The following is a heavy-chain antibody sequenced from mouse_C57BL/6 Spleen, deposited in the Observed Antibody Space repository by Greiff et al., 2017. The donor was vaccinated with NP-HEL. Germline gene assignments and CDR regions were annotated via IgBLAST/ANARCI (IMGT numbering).Heavy chain of an antibody. Sequence: EVKLMESGGGLVKPGGSLKLSCAASGFTFSSYAMSWVRQTPEKRLEWVATISDGGSYTYYPDNVKGRFTISRDNAKNNLYLQMSHLKSEDTAMYYCARETYYYGNFDYWGQGTTLTVSS. D-gene: IGHD1-1*01. V-gene: IGHV5-4*01. CDR3: ARETYYYGNFDY. J-gene: IGHJ2*01. CDR2: ISDGGSYT. CDR1: GFTFSSYA.